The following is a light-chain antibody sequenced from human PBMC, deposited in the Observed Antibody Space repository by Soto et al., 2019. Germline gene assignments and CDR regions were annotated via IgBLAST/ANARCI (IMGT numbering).Light chain of an antibody. CDR1: QGVNAC. CDR2: EAS. CDR3: QQANSFPLT. J-gene: IGKJ4*01. Sequence: TQMTQSPSSVSASVGDRVTITCRASQGVNACLAWYQKKPGKAPELLIYEASTLHSGVPSRFSGSGSGTDFTLTISSLQPEDFATYYCQQANSFPLTFGGGTKVEVQ. V-gene: IGKV1-12*01.